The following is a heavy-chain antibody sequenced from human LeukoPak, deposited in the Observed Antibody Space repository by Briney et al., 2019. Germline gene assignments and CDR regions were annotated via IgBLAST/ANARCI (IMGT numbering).Heavy chain of an antibody. Sequence: GESLKISCKGSGYNFTSYWIGWVRQMPGKGLEWMGIIYPGDSDTRYNPSFQGQVTISVDKSISTAYLQWSSLQASNAAMYYCAIRAYSYEYFDFWGQGTLVTVSS. CDR3: AIRAYSYEYFDF. CDR2: IYPGDSDT. J-gene: IGHJ4*02. D-gene: IGHD5-18*01. V-gene: IGHV5-51*01. CDR1: GYNFTSYW.